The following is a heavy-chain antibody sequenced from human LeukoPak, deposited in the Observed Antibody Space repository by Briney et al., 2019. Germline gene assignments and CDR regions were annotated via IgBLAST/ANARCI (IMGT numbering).Heavy chain of an antibody. V-gene: IGHV3-7*03. CDR1: GFTFSSYW. D-gene: IGHD1-26*01. J-gene: IGHJ4*02. CDR3: ARDSGYFDY. CDR2: INHNGNVN. Sequence: GGSLRLSCAASGFTFSSYWMNWARQAPGKGLEWVASINHNGNVNYYVDSVKGRFTISRDNAKNSLYLQMSNLRAEDTAVYYCARDSGYFDYWGQGTLVTVSS.